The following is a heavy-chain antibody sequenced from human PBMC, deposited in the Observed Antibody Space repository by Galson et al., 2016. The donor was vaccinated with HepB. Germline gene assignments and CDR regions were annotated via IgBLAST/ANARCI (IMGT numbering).Heavy chain of an antibody. Sequence: SLRLSCAASGFTFSNYWMHWVRQVPGKGLVWVSRMNGDGSDTTYADSVKGRFTISRDNAKNTLYLQMNSLRAEDTAVYYCVRYYCSGTYTFDNWGQGTLVTVSS. V-gene: IGHV3-74*01. CDR1: GFTFSNYW. CDR3: VRYYCSGTYTFDN. J-gene: IGHJ4*02. CDR2: MNGDGSDT. D-gene: IGHD3-10*01.